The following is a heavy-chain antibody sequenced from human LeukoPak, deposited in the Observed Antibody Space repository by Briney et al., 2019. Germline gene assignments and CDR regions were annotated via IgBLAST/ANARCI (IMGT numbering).Heavy chain of an antibody. Sequence: NPSETLSLTCTVSGGSISSYYWSWIRQPPGKGLEWIGYISYSGSTNYHPSLKSRLTMSVDTSKNQFSVKLSSVTAADTAVYYCARQTSSGRFDYWGQGILVTVSS. CDR3: ARQTSSGRFDY. D-gene: IGHD6-19*01. J-gene: IGHJ4*02. V-gene: IGHV4-59*08. CDR1: GGSISSYY. CDR2: ISYSGST.